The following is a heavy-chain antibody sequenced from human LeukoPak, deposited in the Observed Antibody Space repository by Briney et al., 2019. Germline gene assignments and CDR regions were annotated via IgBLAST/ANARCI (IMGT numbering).Heavy chain of an antibody. Sequence: SETLSLTCTVSGGSISSYYWSWIWQPPGKGLEWIGYIYYSGSTNYNPSLKSRVTISLDTSNQFSLKLSSVTAADTAVYYCARGRGSGWSLRYYFDYWGQGTLVTVSS. J-gene: IGHJ4*02. CDR3: ARGRGSGWSLRYYFDY. CDR2: IYYSGST. D-gene: IGHD6-19*01. V-gene: IGHV4-59*01. CDR1: GGSISSYY.